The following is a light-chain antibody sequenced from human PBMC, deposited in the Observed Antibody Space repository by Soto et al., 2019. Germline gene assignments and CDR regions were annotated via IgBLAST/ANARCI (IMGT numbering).Light chain of an antibody. CDR3: RSYTSRSTYV. V-gene: IGLV2-14*01. CDR1: SSDVGGYNY. J-gene: IGLJ1*01. CDR2: EVS. Sequence: QSALTQPASVSGSPGQSITISCTGTSSDVGGYNYVSWYQQHPGKAPKLMIYEVSNRPSGVSNRFSGSKSGNTASLTISGRQAEDEADYYCRSYTSRSTYVFGTGTKLTVL.